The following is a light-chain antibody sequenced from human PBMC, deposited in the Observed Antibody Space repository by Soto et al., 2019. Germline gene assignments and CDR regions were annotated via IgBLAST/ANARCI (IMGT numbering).Light chain of an antibody. J-gene: IGKJ3*01. CDR3: QQRSNWPT. CDR2: DAS. V-gene: IGKV3-11*01. Sequence: EIVLTQSPATLSLSPGERATLSCRASQSVSSYLAWYQQKPGQAPRLLIYDASNRATGIPARFSGSGSGTDFTLTISSLEPEDFAVYYGQQRSNWPTFGPGTKMDIK. CDR1: QSVSSY.